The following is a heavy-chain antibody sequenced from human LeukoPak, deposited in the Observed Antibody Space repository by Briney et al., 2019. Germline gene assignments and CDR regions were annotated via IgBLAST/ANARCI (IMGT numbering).Heavy chain of an antibody. D-gene: IGHD2-8*01. Sequence: ASVKVSCKASGYTFTGYYMHWVRQAPGQGLEWMGWINPNSGGTNYAQKFQGRVTMTRDTSISTAYMELSRLRSDDTAVYYCAQNKESNGVWNTFDPWGQGTLVTVSS. CDR2: INPNSGGT. CDR1: GYTFTGYY. V-gene: IGHV1-2*02. J-gene: IGHJ5*02. CDR3: AQNKESNGVWNTFDP.